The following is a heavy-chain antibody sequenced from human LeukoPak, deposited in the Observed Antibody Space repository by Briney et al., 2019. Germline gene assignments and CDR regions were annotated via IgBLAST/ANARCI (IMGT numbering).Heavy chain of an antibody. D-gene: IGHD6-19*01. Sequence: GGSLRLSCAASGFTFSDYYMSWIRQAPGKGLEWVSYISSSGSTIYYADSVKGRFTISRDNAKNSLYLQMNSLRAEDAAVYYCARARASSGWYSFAYWGQGTLVTVSS. CDR3: ARARASSGWYSFAY. CDR1: GFTFSDYY. J-gene: IGHJ4*02. CDR2: ISSSGSTI. V-gene: IGHV3-11*01.